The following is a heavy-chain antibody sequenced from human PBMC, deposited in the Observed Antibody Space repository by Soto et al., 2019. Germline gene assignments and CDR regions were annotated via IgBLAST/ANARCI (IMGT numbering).Heavy chain of an antibody. CDR1: GFNFKKFA. Sequence: EVQLLESGGGVVQPGGSLRLSRVASGFNFKKFAMSWVRQAPGEGLEWVSGISCCGGSTSYADSVKGRFSIARDDSTNTLSLQMNNLRVEDTAQYYCAKADGEQWLLPHLDKWGQGTLVTVS. J-gene: IGHJ4*02. CDR2: ISCCGGST. D-gene: IGHD6-19*01. CDR3: AKADGEQWLLPHLDK. V-gene: IGHV3-23*01.